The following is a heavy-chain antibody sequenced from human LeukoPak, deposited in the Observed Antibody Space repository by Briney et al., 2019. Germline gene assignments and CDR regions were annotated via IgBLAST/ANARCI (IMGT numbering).Heavy chain of an antibody. CDR3: ARGHGSGSQRYSWFAP. CDR2: TYYRSKWYN. D-gene: IGHD3-10*01. CDR1: GDSVSSNSAA. V-gene: IGHV6-1*01. J-gene: IGHJ5*02. Sequence: QTLSLTCAISGDSVSSNSAAWNWLRHSPSRGLDWLGRTYYRSKWYNRYAVSVKSRITINPDTSKSQFSLQLNSVSPEDTAVYYCARGHGSGSQRYSWFAPGGQGTLVTVPS.